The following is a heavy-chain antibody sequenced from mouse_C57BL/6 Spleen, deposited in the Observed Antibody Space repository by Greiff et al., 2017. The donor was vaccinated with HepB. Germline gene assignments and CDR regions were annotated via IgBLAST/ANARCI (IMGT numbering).Heavy chain of an antibody. CDR3: ARSLYYFDY. CDR2: ISDGGSYT. J-gene: IGHJ2*01. Sequence: DVQLVESGGGLVKPGGSLKLSCAASGFTFSSYAMSWVRQTPEKRLEWVATISDGGSYTYYPDNVKGRFTISRDNAKNNLYLQMSHLKSEDTARYYCARSLYYFDYWGQGTTLTVSS. V-gene: IGHV5-4*01. CDR1: GFTFSSYA.